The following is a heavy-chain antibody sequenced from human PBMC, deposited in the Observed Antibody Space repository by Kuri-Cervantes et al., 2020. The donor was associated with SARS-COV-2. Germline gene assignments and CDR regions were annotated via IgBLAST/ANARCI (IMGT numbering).Heavy chain of an antibody. D-gene: IGHD6-6*01. J-gene: IGHJ6*02. V-gene: IGHV3-23*01. CDR1: GFTFSSYA. CDR3: AKDPASLRRQLGGSSNYYGMDV. Sequence: GGSLRLSCAASGFTFSSYAMSWVRQAPGKGLEWVSAISGSGGSTYYADSVKGRLTISRDNSKNTLYLQMNSLRAEDTAVYYCAKDPASLRRQLGGSSNYYGMDVWGQGTTVTVSS. CDR2: ISGSGGST.